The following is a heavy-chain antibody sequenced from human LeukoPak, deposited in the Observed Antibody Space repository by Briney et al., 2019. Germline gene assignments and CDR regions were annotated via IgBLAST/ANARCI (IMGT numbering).Heavy chain of an antibody. D-gene: IGHD5-18*01. J-gene: IGHJ4*02. CDR2: ISWNSGSI. CDR3: AKNSYGYSYPFDY. Sequence: GRSLRLSCAASGFTFDDYAMHWVRQAPGKGLEWVSGISWNSGSIGYADSVKGRFTISRDNAKNSLYLQMNSLRAEDTAVYYCAKNSYGYSYPFDYWGQGTLVTVSS. CDR1: GFTFDDYA. V-gene: IGHV3-9*01.